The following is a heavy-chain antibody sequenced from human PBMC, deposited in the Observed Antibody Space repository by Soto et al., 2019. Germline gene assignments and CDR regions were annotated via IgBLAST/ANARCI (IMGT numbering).Heavy chain of an antibody. D-gene: IGHD2-8*02. CDR3: ARDKITGLFDY. CDR2: INHSGST. Sequence: SETLSLTCTVSGGSISSYDCTWIRQPPETGLEWIGEINHSGSTNYNPSLKSRVTISVDTSKNQFSLQLTSVTAADTAVYDCARDKITGLFDYWGQGTLVTVSS. V-gene: IGHV4-34*01. J-gene: IGHJ4*02. CDR1: GGSISSYD.